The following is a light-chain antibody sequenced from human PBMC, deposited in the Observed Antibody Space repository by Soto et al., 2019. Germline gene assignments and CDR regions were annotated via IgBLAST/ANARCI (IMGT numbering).Light chain of an antibody. CDR2: GAS. CDR3: QQYGSSPHT. CDR1: QSVSSSY. V-gene: IGKV3-20*01. J-gene: IGKJ4*01. Sequence: EIVLRQSPGTLSLSPGERATLSCRASQSVSSSYLAWYQQKPGQAPRLLIYGASSRATGIPDRFSGSGSGTDFTLTISRLELEDFAVYYCQQYGSSPHTFGGGTKVEIK.